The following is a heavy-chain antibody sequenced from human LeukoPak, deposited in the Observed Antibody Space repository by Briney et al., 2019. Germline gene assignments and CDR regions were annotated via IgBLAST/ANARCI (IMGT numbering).Heavy chain of an antibody. J-gene: IGHJ4*02. CDR3: TRPDDYGDY. CDR1: GFTFSGSA. CDR2: IRSKANSYAT. Sequence: GGSLRLSCAASGFTFSGSATHWVRQASGKGLEWVGRIRSKANSYATAYAASVKGRFTISRDDSKNTAYLQMNSLKTEDAAVYYCTRPDDYGDYWGQGTLVTVSS. V-gene: IGHV3-73*01.